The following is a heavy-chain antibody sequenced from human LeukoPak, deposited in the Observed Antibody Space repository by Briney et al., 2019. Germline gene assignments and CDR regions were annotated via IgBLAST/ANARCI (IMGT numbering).Heavy chain of an antibody. Sequence: SETLSLTCTVSGGSISSYYWSWIRQPPGKGLEWIGHIYYSGGTNYNPSLKSRVTISVDTSKNQFSLKLSSVTAAVTAVYYCARLGSGSNAFDIWGQGTMVTVSS. J-gene: IGHJ3*02. CDR2: IYYSGGT. V-gene: IGHV4-59*01. D-gene: IGHD3-10*01. CDR3: ARLGSGSNAFDI. CDR1: GGSISSYY.